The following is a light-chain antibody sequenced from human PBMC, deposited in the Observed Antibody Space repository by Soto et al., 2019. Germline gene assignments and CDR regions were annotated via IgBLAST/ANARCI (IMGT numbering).Light chain of an antibody. CDR1: QSVSSH. J-gene: IGKJ2*01. CDR2: GAS. Sequence: EIAMTQSAATLYVSPGEGGSLXCRASQSVSSHLAWYQQKTGQAPRLLIYGASTRATGIPARFSGSGSGTEFTLTISNLQSEDFALYYCQHYFNWPYTFGQGTKVDIK. V-gene: IGKV3-15*01. CDR3: QHYFNWPYT.